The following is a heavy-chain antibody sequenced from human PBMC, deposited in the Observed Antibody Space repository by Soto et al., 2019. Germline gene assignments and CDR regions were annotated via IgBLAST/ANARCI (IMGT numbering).Heavy chain of an antibody. V-gene: IGHV4-59*02. J-gene: IGHJ3*02. CDR3: ATGSRGATWDAFDI. CDR1: GGSVSSYY. CDR2: SYHSGST. Sequence: SETLSLTCTVSGGSVSSYYWTWIRQPPGKGLEWIGYSYHSGSTNYNPSLQSRVTISVDTFKNQFSLKLSSVTAADTALYYCATGSRGATWDAFDIWGQGTMVTVSS. D-gene: IGHD3-10*01.